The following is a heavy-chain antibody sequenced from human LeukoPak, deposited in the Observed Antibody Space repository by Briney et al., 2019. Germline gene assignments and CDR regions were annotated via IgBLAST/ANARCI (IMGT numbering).Heavy chain of an antibody. CDR3: ARGPLGVVVPAAMLGGGMDV. CDR2: IIPIFGTA. V-gene: IGHV1-69*13. D-gene: IGHD2-2*01. Sequence: PRASVKVSCKASGGTFSSYAISWVRQAPGQGLEWMGGIIPIFGTANYAQKFQGRVTITADESTSTAYMELSSLRSEDTAVYYCARGPLGVVVPAAMLGGGMDVWGQGTTVTVSS. J-gene: IGHJ6*02. CDR1: GGTFSSYA.